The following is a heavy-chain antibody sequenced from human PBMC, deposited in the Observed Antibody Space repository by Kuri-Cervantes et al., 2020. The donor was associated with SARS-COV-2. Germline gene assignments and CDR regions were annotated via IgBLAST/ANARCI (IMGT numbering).Heavy chain of an antibody. D-gene: IGHD2-2*01. CDR3: ARGQIPAFHFDY. CDR2: ISYDGTNQ. CDR1: GLTFSTYA. Sequence: LSLTCAASGLTFSTYAMYWVRQTPGKGLEWVAPISYDGTNQYYTDSVKGRFTISRDNSKNTLFLQMNSLTAEDTAVYFCARGQIPAFHFDYWGQGALVTVSS. V-gene: IGHV3-30*04. J-gene: IGHJ4*02.